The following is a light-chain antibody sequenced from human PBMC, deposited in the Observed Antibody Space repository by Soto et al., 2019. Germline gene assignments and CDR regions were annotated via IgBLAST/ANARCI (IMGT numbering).Light chain of an antibody. Sequence: QSALTQPRSVSGSPGQSVTISCTGTSSDVGSYKDVSWYQHHTGKAPKLMIYDVSERPSGVPDRFSGSKSGNTASLTISGLQAEDEANYYCCAYADTFYVFGTGTKATVL. CDR3: CAYADTFYV. CDR2: DVS. CDR1: SSDVGSYKD. V-gene: IGLV2-11*01. J-gene: IGLJ1*01.